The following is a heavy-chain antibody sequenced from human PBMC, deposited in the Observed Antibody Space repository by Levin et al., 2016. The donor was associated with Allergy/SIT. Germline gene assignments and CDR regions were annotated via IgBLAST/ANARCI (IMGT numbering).Heavy chain of an antibody. CDR3: ARGPAVEQARLLGVRVNPRRPRNWYFDL. CDR1: GGSFSGYY. V-gene: IGHV4-34*01. J-gene: IGHJ2*01. D-gene: IGHD2-2*01. Sequence: SETLSLTCAVYGGSFSGYYWSWIRHAPRGRGWSGVGDINHRGTTNYNPSLKSRVAISVDTSKNQFSLKVYSVTAADTGVYYCARGPAVEQARLLGVRVNPRRPRNWYFDLWGRGTLVTVSS. CDR2: INHRGTT.